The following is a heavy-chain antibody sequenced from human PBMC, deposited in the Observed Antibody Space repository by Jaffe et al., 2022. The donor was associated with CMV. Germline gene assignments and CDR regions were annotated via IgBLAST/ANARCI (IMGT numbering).Heavy chain of an antibody. J-gene: IGHJ4*02. D-gene: IGHD3-10*01. Sequence: EVQLVESGGGLVQPGGSLRLSCAASGFTFSRYWMSWVRQAPGKGLEWVANIKQDGSEKYYVDSVKGRFTISRDNAKNSLYLQMNSLRAEDTAVYYCARSPRGEVGYWGQGILVTVSS. CDR3: ARSPRGEVGY. CDR2: IKQDGSEK. V-gene: IGHV3-7*01. CDR1: GFTFSRYW.